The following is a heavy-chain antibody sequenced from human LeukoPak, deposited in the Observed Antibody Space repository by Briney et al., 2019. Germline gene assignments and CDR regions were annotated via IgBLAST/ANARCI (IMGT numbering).Heavy chain of an antibody. V-gene: IGHV1-69*05. D-gene: IGHD6-25*01. Sequence: SVRDSYKASGGTSIHYAINWVRQAPGQGLQWMGGIMPMFRKAHFAQRFQGRVTITTDEFTNTTYMELSSLRSEDTAVYYCTRDLDDPRGYNVFAYWGQGSLVTVSS. CDR3: TRDLDDPRGYNVFAY. CDR2: IMPMFRKA. J-gene: IGHJ4*02. CDR1: GGTSIHYA.